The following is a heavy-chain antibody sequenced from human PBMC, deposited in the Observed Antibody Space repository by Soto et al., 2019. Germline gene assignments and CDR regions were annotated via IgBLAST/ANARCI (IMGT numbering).Heavy chain of an antibody. D-gene: IGHD3-3*01. Sequence: PSETLSLTCPVSGGSIYSYYWSWIRQPPGKGLEWIGSIYYSGSTNYNPSLKSRVTISIDTSKNQFSLRLSSVTAADTAVYYCARALVFSWSGIYYFDYWGQGALVTVSS. V-gene: IGHV4-59*01. CDR3: ARALVFSWSGIYYFDY. CDR2: IYYSGST. J-gene: IGHJ4*02. CDR1: GGSIYSYY.